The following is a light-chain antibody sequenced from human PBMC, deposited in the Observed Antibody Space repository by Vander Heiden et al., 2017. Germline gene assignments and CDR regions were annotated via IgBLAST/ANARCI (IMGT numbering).Light chain of an antibody. Sequence: QSAFPQPASVCGSPGQPRPLSCTGTSRDVGSYNYVSSYQQHPGKAPKLMIYDVSNRPSGVSIRFSGSKSGNTACLTISGLQAEDEAYYYCNSYTSSSTRVFGGGTKLTVL. V-gene: IGLV2-14*01. J-gene: IGLJ2*01. CDR3: NSYTSSSTRV. CDR1: SRDVGSYNY. CDR2: DVS.